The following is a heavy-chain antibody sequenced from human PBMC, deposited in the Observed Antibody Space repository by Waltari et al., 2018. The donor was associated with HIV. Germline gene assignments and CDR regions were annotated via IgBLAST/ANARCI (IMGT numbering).Heavy chain of an antibody. Sequence: EVQLVESGGGLEQPGGSRRLTFAAAGFTVGSHNMNWVRQASGRRLGWLSSISNSGSAIYYADSVKGRFTISRDNAKNSLYLQMNSLRDEDTAVYYCARDLVAPGNFFDYWGQGTLVTVSS. CDR2: ISNSGSAI. J-gene: IGHJ4*02. D-gene: IGHD5-12*01. CDR3: ARDLVAPGNFFDY. CDR1: GFTVGSHN. V-gene: IGHV3-48*02.